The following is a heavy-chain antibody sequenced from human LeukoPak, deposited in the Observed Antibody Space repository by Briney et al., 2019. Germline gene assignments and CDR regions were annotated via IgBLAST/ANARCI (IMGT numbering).Heavy chain of an antibody. V-gene: IGHV3-23*01. D-gene: IGHD1-26*01. CDR2: LSGSGDST. CDR3: AKEGRGLWEPKTFDY. J-gene: IGHJ4*02. Sequence: PGGSLRLSCAASGFTFSNYAMSWVRQAPGKGLEWVSGLSGSGDSTYYADSVKGRFTISRDNSKNTLYLEMNSLRAEDTAVYYCAKEGRGLWEPKTFDYWGQGTLVTVSS. CDR1: GFTFSNYA.